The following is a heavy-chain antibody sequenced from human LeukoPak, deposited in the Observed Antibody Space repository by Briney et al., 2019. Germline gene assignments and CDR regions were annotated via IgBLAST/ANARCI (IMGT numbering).Heavy chain of an antibody. J-gene: IGHJ6*03. D-gene: IGHD3-22*01. Sequence: SETLSLTCTVSGGSISSSSYYWGWIRQPPGKGLEWIGYISYSGSTNYNPSLKGRVTMSIDTSKNHFTLKLSSVTATDTAVYYCAVDYDSTGYYFSMDVWGKGTAVTVSS. V-gene: IGHV4-61*03. CDR3: AVDYDSTGYYFSMDV. CDR1: GGSISSSSYY. CDR2: ISYSGST.